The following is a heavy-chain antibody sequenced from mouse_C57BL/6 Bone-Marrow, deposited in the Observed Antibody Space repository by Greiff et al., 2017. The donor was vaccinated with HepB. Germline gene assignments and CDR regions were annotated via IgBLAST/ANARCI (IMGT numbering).Heavy chain of an antibody. CDR2: ISSGGSYT. CDR1: GFTFSSYG. Sequence: EVKLVESGGDLVKPGGSLKLSCAASGFTFSSYGMSWVRQTPDKRLEWVATISSGGSYTYYPDSVKGRFTISRDNAKNTLYLQMSSLKSEDTAMYDCARHPHYYGSSLDYWGQGTTLTVSS. V-gene: IGHV5-6*01. J-gene: IGHJ2*01. CDR3: ARHPHYYGSSLDY. D-gene: IGHD1-1*01.